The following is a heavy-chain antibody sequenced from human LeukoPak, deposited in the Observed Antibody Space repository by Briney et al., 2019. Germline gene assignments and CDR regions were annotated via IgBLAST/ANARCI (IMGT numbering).Heavy chain of an antibody. CDR1: GGSIGSGDYY. D-gene: IGHD3-3*01. Sequence: SETLSLTCTVSGGSIGSGDYYWSWIRQPPGKGLEWIGYIYYSGSTYYNPSLKSRVTISVDTSKNQFSLKLSSVTAADTAVYYCAGVILEWSPYFDYWGQGTLVTVSS. J-gene: IGHJ4*02. CDR2: IYYSGST. CDR3: AGVILEWSPYFDY. V-gene: IGHV4-30-4*08.